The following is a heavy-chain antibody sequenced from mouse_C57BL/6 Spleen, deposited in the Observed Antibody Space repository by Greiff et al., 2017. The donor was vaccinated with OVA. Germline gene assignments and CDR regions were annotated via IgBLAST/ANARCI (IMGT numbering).Heavy chain of an antibody. V-gene: IGHV1-55*01. Sequence: VQLQQSGAELVKPGASVKMSCKASGYTFTSYWITWVKQRPGQGLEWIGDIYPGSGSTNYNEKFKSKATLTVDTSSSTAYMQLSSLTSEDSAVYYCARCDYGSSYGDYWGQGTTLTVSS. J-gene: IGHJ2*01. CDR3: ARCDYGSSYGDY. CDR1: GYTFTSYW. D-gene: IGHD1-1*01. CDR2: IYPGSGST.